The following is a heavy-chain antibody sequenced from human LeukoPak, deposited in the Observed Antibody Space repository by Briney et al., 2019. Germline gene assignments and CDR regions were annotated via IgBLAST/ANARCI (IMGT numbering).Heavy chain of an antibody. CDR3: ARTYYDILTGYREFDY. Sequence: SETLSLTGTVSGGSVSSGSYYWSWIRQPPGKGLEWIGYIYYSGSTNYNPSLKSRVTISVDTSKNQFSLKLSSLTAADTAVYYCARTYYDILTGYREFDYWGQGTLVTVSS. D-gene: IGHD3-9*01. CDR2: IYYSGST. V-gene: IGHV4-61*01. CDR1: GGSVSSGSYY. J-gene: IGHJ4*02.